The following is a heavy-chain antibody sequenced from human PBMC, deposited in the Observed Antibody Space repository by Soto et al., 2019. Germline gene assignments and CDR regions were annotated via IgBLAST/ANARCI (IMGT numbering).Heavy chain of an antibody. CDR1: GYTFTGYY. CDR2: INPNSGGT. D-gene: IGHD6-13*01. CDR3: ARGGLIAAGVSWFAP. J-gene: IGHJ5*02. Sequence: QVQLVQSGAEVKKPGASVKVSCKASGYTFTGYYMHWVRQAPGQGLEWMGWINPNSGGTNYAQKFQGWVTMTRDTSIGTAYRELSGLRSDDTAVYYCARGGLIAAGVSWFAPWGQGTLVTVSS. V-gene: IGHV1-2*04.